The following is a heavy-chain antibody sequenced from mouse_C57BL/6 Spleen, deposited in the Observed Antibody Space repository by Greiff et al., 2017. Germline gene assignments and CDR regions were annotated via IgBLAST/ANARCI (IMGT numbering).Heavy chain of an antibody. Sequence: VHVKQSGAELVRPGASVKLSCTASGFNIKDDYMHWVKQRPEQGLEWIGWIDPENGDTEYASKFQGKATITADTSSNTAYLQLSSLTSEDTAVYYCTTSTYYFDYWGQGTTLTVSS. V-gene: IGHV14-4*01. CDR3: TTSTYYFDY. J-gene: IGHJ2*01. CDR1: GFNIKDDY. CDR2: IDPENGDT.